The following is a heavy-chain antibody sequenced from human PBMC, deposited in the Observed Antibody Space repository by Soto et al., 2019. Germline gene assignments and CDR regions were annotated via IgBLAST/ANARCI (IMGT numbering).Heavy chain of an antibody. V-gene: IGHV4-31*03. CDR3: AREDTAEGSFDY. CDR2: IYYSGST. J-gene: IGHJ4*02. D-gene: IGHD5-18*01. CDR1: GGSISSGGYY. Sequence: PSETLSLTCTVSGGSISSGGYYWSWIRQHPGKGLEWIGYIYYSGSTYYNPSLKSRVTISVDTSKNQFSLKLSSVTAADTAVYYCAREDTAEGSFDYWGQGTLVTVSS.